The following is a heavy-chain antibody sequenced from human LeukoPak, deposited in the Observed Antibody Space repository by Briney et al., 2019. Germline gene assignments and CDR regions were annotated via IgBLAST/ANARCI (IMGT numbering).Heavy chain of an antibody. J-gene: IGHJ4*02. V-gene: IGHV1-2*06. Sequence: ASVKDSCKASGYTFTSYYMHWVRQAPGQGLEWMGRINPNSGDTNYAQKFQGRVTMTRDTSISTAYMELSRLRSDDTAVYYCARDYCSSTSCLFDYWGQGTLVTVSS. CDR2: INPNSGDT. D-gene: IGHD2-2*01. CDR3: ARDYCSSTSCLFDY. CDR1: GYTFTSYY.